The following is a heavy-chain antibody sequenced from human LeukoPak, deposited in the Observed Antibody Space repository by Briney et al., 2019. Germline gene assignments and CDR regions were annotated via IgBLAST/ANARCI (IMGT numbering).Heavy chain of an antibody. CDR3: ARGGYSSSWFWGTLNWFDP. Sequence: KSSETLSLTCAVYGGSFSGYYWSWIRQPPGKGLEWIGEINHSGSTNYNPSLKSRVTISVDTSKNQFSLKLSSVTAADTAVYCCARGGYSSSWFWGTLNWFDPWGQGTLVTVSS. D-gene: IGHD6-13*01. V-gene: IGHV4-34*01. CDR1: GGSFSGYY. CDR2: INHSGST. J-gene: IGHJ5*02.